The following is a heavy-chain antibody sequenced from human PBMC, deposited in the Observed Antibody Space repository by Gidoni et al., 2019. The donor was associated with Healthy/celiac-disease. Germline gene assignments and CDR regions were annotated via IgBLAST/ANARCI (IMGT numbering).Heavy chain of an antibody. V-gene: IGHV3-9*01. J-gene: IGHJ4*02. CDR3: AKDMLDGVGAPWY. CDR2: ISWNSGSI. D-gene: IGHD1-26*01. Sequence: EVQLVESGGGLVQPGRSLRLSCAASGFTFDDYAMHWVRQAPGKGLEWVSGISWNSGSIGYADSVKGRFTISRDNAKNSLYLQMNSLRAEDTALYYCAKDMLDGVGAPWYWGQGTLVTVSS. CDR1: GFTFDDYA.